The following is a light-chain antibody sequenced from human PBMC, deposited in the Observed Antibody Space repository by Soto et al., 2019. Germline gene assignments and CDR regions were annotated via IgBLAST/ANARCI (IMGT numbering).Light chain of an antibody. J-gene: IGLJ2*01. CDR2: EGS. V-gene: IGLV2-23*01. Sequence: QSALTQPASESGSPGQSVTISCTEASSDVASYSLVSWYQQHPGKAPKLMIYEGSKRPSGVSNRFSGSKSGNTASLTISGLQAEDEADYYCCSYATSRPDVVFGGGTKLTVL. CDR3: CSYATSRPDVV. CDR1: SSDVASYSL.